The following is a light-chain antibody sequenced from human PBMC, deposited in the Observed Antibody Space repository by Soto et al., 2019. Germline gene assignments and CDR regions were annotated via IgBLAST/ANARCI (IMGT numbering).Light chain of an antibody. CDR2: DAS. Sequence: DIQMTQSPSSLSVSVGDRVTITCQASQDINTYLNWYQQQPGKAPKLLIYDASNLETGVPSRFSGSGSGTHFTLTISSLQPEDIATYYCQQYDNLFLSTFGQGTKLDIK. CDR1: QDINTY. CDR3: QQYDNLFLST. J-gene: IGKJ2*01. V-gene: IGKV1-33*01.